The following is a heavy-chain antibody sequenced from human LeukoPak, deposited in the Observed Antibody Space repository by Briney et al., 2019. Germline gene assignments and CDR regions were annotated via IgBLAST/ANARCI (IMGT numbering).Heavy chain of an antibody. CDR1: GGSISSSSYY. D-gene: IGHD3-22*01. CDR3: ARQFYDDSGGSHY. CDR2: IFYSGST. V-gene: IGHV4-39*01. Sequence: SETLSLTCTVSGGSISSSSYYWGWLRQPPGKGLEWVGSIFYSGSTYYNPSLEIRVTISVYTSKNPFSLKLSSVTAADTAVYYCARQFYDDSGGSHYWGQGTLVTVSS. J-gene: IGHJ4*02.